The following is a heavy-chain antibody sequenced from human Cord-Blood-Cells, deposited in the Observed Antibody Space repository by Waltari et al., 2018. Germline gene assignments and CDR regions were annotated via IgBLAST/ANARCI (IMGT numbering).Heavy chain of an antibody. CDR3: AGDQGGLRNDAFDI. CDR2: IYYGGST. D-gene: IGHD3-16*01. V-gene: IGHV4-31*03. Sequence: QVQLQESGPGLVKPSQTLSLTCPVSGGAIRSGGYYWSWIRQNPGEGLEWIGYIYYGGSTYYNPSLKSRVTISVDTSKNQVSLKLSSVTAADTAVYYCAGDQGGLRNDAFDIWGQGTMVTVSS. CDR1: GGAIRSGGYY. J-gene: IGHJ3*02.